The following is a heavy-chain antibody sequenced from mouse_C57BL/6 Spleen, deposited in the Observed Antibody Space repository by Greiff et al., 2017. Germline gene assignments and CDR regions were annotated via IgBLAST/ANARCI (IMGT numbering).Heavy chain of an antibody. CDR1: GYAFSSSW. Sequence: QVQLQQSGPELVKPGASVKLSCKASGYAFSSSWMNWVKQRPGKGLEWIGRIYPGDGDTNYNGKFKGKATLTADKSSSTAYMQLSSLTSEDSAVYFCASSHCGSEEAFDYWGQGTTVTVSS. V-gene: IGHV1-82*01. CDR2: IYPGDGDT. CDR3: ASSHCGSEEAFDY. J-gene: IGHJ2*01. D-gene: IGHD1-1*01.